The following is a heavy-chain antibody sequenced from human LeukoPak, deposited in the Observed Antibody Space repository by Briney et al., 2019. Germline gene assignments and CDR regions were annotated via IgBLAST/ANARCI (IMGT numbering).Heavy chain of an antibody. CDR3: ASPGSSSDY. D-gene: IGHD6-6*01. CDR1: GFTFSSSA. V-gene: IGHV3-23*01. Sequence: GGSLRLSCAASGFTFSSSAMTWVRQAPGKGLEWVSGISGSGDSTYYADSVKGRFTISRDNAKNSLYLQMNSLRAEDTAVYYCASPGSSSDYWGQGTLVTVSS. CDR2: ISGSGDST. J-gene: IGHJ4*02.